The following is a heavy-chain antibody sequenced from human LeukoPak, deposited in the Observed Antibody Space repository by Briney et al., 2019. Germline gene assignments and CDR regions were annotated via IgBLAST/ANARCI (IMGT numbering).Heavy chain of an antibody. CDR3: ARAIYGDLYYFDY. CDR1: GGTVSSYV. V-gene: IGHV1-69*13. CDR2: VLPIFGTA. Sequence: GASVKVSCKASGGTVSSYVISWVRQAPGQGLEWMGGVLPIFGTAIYAQKWQGRVTITADESTSTAYMELSSLRSEDTAVYYCARAIYGDLYYFDYWGQGTLVTVSS. J-gene: IGHJ4*02. D-gene: IGHD4-17*01.